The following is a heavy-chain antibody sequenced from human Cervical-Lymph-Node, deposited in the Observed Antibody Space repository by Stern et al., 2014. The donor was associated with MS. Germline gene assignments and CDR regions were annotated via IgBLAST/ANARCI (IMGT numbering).Heavy chain of an antibody. Sequence: QLQLQESGPGLVKPSETLSLTCTVSGGSFNTYYWSWIRQPPGKGPEWIGYIYYNGSTDYNPSLESRLTISVDTSKKQFSLKLRSVTAADTAVYYCARGAAMVDYWGQGTLVTVSS. CDR2: IYYNGST. CDR1: GGSFNTYY. D-gene: IGHD6-13*01. CDR3: ARGAAMVDY. J-gene: IGHJ4*02. V-gene: IGHV4-59*01.